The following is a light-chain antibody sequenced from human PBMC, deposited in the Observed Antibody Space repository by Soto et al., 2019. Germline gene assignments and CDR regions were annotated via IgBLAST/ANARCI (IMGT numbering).Light chain of an antibody. V-gene: IGKV3-15*01. J-gene: IGKJ1*01. CDR2: GAS. CDR1: QSISSN. Sequence: EIVMTQSPATLSVSPGERATLSCRASQSISSNLAWYQQKPGQAPRLLMYGASTRATGIPVRFSGSGSGTEFTLTISSLQSEDFAVCYCQQYNNWPRPFGQGTKVEIK. CDR3: QQYNNWPRP.